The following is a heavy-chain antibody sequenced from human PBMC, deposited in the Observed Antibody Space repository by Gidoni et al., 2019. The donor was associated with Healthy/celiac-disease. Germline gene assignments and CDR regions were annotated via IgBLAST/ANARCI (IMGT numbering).Heavy chain of an antibody. J-gene: IGHJ6*02. Sequence: EVQLVPSGAEVTKPGESLKISCTGPGYSFTSSWIGWVGQMHGKGLEWMGIIYPGDSDTRDSPSFQGQVTISADKSISTAYLQWSSLKASDTAMYYCARRGDSYYYYGMDVWGQGTTVTVSS. CDR3: ARRGDSYYYYGMDV. CDR2: IYPGDSDT. D-gene: IGHD3-16*01. V-gene: IGHV5-51*01. CDR1: GYSFTSSW.